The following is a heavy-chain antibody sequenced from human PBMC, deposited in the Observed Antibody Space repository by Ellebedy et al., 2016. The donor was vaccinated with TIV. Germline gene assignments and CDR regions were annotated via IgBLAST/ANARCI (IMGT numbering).Heavy chain of an antibody. J-gene: IGHJ5*02. Sequence: GSLRLSXAVYGGSFSGYYWSWIRQPPGKGLEWIGEIYHSGSTNYNPSLKSRVTISIDTSKNQFSLKLSSVTAADTAVYYCARGIGYSSNWYRSWGQGTLVTVSS. CDR1: GGSFSGYY. CDR3: ARGIGYSSNWYRS. CDR2: IYHSGST. D-gene: IGHD6-13*01. V-gene: IGHV4-34*01.